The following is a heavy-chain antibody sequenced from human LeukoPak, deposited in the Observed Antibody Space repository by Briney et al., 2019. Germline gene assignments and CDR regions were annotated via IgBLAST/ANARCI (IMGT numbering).Heavy chain of an antibody. CDR1: GFTFSSYG. J-gene: IGHJ4*02. CDR3: ANRAHCSSTSCYFGPFDY. CDR2: IRYDGSNK. D-gene: IGHD2-2*01. Sequence: GGSLRLSCAASGFTFSSYGMHWVRQAPGKGLEWVALIRYDGSNKYYADSVKGRFTISRDNSKNTLYLQMNSLRAEDTAVYYCANRAHCSSTSCYFGPFDYWGQGALVTVSS. V-gene: IGHV3-30*02.